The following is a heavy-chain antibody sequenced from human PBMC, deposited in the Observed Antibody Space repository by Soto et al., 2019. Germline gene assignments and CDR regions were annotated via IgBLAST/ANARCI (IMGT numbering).Heavy chain of an antibody. Sequence: QVQLQEAGPGLVKPSETLSLTCTVSGGSISGYYWTWIRQPPGKGLEEVVSLFYGGPTNYNPSLKSRLTMSLDTSKNHFSLKLRSVTAADTAVYYCARHRGPAPVYWGQGTLVTASS. V-gene: IGHV4-39*01. D-gene: IGHD3-10*01. CDR3: ARHRGPAPVY. CDR1: GGSISGYY. CDR2: LFYGGPT. J-gene: IGHJ4*02.